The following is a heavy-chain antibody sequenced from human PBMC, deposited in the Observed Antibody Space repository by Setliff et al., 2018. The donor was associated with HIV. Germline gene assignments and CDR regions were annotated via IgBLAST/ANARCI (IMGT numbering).Heavy chain of an antibody. V-gene: IGHV1-8*03. CDR2: MNPNSGNT. CDR1: GYTFTSYD. Sequence: ASVKVSCKASGYTFTSYDINWVRQATGQGLEWMGWMNPNSGNTGYAQKFQGRVTNTRNTSISTAYMELSSLRSEDTAVYYCARGDSNDYVWGSYMRAYYYYGMDVWGQGTTVTVSS. D-gene: IGHD3-16*01. J-gene: IGHJ6*02. CDR3: ARGDSNDYVWGSYMRAYYYYGMDV.